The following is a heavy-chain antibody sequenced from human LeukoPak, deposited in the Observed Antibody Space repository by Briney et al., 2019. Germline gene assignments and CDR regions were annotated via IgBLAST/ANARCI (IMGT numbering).Heavy chain of an antibody. CDR1: GGSISSYF. J-gene: IGHJ4*02. CDR3: ARAPYDSSGPFDY. D-gene: IGHD3-22*01. V-gene: IGHV4-59*06. CDR2: IYYSGST. Sequence: SETLSLTCTVSGGSISSYFWSWIRQHPGKGLEWIGFIYYSGSTYYNPSFKSRVTISVETSKNQFSLRLSSVTAADTAVYYCARAPYDSSGPFDYWGQGTLVTVSS.